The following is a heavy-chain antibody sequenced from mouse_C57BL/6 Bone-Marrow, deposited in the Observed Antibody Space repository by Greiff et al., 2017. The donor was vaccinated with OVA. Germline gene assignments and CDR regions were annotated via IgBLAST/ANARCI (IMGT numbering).Heavy chain of an antibody. CDR2: IDPANGNT. J-gene: IGHJ1*03. V-gene: IGHV14-3*01. CDR3: ARIPYYYGSRDWYFDV. D-gene: IGHD1-1*01. CDR1: GFNIKNTY. Sequence: VQLQQSVAELVRPGASVKLSCTASGFNIKNTYMHWVKQRPEQGLEWIGRIDPANGNTKYAPKFQGKATITADTSSNTAYLQLISLTSEDTAIYYCARIPYYYGSRDWYFDVWGTGTTVTVSS.